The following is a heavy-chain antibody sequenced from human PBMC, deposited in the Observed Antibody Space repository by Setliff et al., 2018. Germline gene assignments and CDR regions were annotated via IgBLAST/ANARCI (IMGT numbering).Heavy chain of an antibody. J-gene: IGHJ6*03. Sequence: GGSLRLSCVASGFNFNSYVMHWVRQAPGKGLEWVAVLSYDKRNEYYADSVKGRFTISRDNSRNTLYLQMNSLRGEDTAVYFCARDPIGPFLSYMDDWGKGTTVTVSS. CDR1: GFNFNSYV. V-gene: IGHV3-30*04. CDR3: ARDPIGPFLSYMDD. D-gene: IGHD3-16*01. CDR2: LSYDKRNE.